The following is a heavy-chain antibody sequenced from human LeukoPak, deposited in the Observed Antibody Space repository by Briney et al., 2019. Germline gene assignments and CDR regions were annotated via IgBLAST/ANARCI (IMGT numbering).Heavy chain of an antibody. CDR1: GDSVSSNSVT. D-gene: IGHD1-1*01. J-gene: IGHJ5*02. V-gene: IGHV6-1*01. CDR3: ARKLTQYDCFDP. Sequence: SQTLSLTCAISGDSVSSNSVTWNWIRQSPSRGLEWLGRTYYRSTWYNDYAVSVRGRITVNPDTSKNQFSLHLNSVTPEDTAVYYCARKLTQYDCFDPWGQGILVTVSS. CDR2: TYYRSTWYN.